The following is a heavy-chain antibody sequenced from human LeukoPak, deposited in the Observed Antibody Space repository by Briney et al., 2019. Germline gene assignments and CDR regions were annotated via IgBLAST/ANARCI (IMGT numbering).Heavy chain of an antibody. CDR2: ISSGSEK. J-gene: IGHJ4*02. CDR1: GFTFSIFP. D-gene: IGHD3-3*01. CDR3: ARDLELSAVYYFDS. Sequence: GVSLRLSCEASGFTFSIFPMHWVRQAPGKGLEWVALISSGSEKYYADSVKGRFTISRDNSKNMLYLQMNSLRADDTAVYYCARDLELSAVYYFDSWGQGTLVIVSS. V-gene: IGHV3-30*04.